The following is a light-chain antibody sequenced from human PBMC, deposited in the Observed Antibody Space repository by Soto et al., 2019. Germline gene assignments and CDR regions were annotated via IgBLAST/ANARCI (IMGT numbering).Light chain of an antibody. Sequence: DIQMTQSPSTLSASVGDRVTITCGASQSISSWVAWYQQKPGKAPKLLIYDASSLESGVPSRFSGSGSGTEFTLTISSLQPDDFATYYCQQYNSYSPTFGQGTKVDIK. CDR1: QSISSW. CDR3: QQYNSYSPT. CDR2: DAS. J-gene: IGKJ1*01. V-gene: IGKV1-5*01.